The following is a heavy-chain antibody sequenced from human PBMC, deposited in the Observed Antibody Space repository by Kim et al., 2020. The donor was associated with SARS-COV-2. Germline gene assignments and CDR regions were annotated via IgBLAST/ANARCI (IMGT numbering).Heavy chain of an antibody. J-gene: IGHJ4*02. CDR1: GFTFRTYW. D-gene: IGHD1-1*01. CDR2: MNQDGSEK. Sequence: GGSLRLSCAASGFTFRTYWMGWVRQAPGKGLEWVANMNQDGSEKYYVDSVKGRFTISRDNARNSLFLQMNSLRADDTAVYFCARDHLGTFDFWGQGSLVT. CDR3: ARDHLGTFDF. V-gene: IGHV3-7*01.